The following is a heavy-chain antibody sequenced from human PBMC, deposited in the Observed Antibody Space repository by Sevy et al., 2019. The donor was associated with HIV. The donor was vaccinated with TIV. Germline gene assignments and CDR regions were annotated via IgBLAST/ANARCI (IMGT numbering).Heavy chain of an antibody. Sequence: GGSLRLSCAASGFTFSSYGMHWVRQAPGKGLEWVANIKQDGSEKYYVDSVKGRFTISRDNAKNSLYLQMNSLRAEDTAVYYCARAMITFGGVIAHFDYWGQGTLVTVSS. CDR3: ARAMITFGGVIAHFDY. D-gene: IGHD3-16*02. V-gene: IGHV3-7*03. CDR1: GFTFSSYG. CDR2: IKQDGSEK. J-gene: IGHJ4*02.